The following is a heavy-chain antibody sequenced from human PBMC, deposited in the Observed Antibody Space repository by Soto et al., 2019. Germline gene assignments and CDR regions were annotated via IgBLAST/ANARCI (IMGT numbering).Heavy chain of an antibody. CDR3: ATTSGDRYYYYYGMDV. Sequence: LSLTCTVSGGSVSSGSYYWSWIRQPPGKGLEWIGYIYYSGSTNYNPSLKSRVTISVDTSKNQFSLKLSSVTAADTAVYYCATTSGDRYYYYYGMDVWGQGTTVTVS. J-gene: IGHJ6*02. CDR1: GGSVSSGSYY. CDR2: IYYSGST. V-gene: IGHV4-61*01. D-gene: IGHD1-1*01.